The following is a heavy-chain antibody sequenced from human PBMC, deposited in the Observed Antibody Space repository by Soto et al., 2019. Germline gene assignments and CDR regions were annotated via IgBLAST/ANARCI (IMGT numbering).Heavy chain of an antibody. Sequence: EVQLVESGGGLFQLGGSLGLPVVAFGIRIRDYWMGGVRQVPGKGPEWVSRIKNDGSVTSYADSVKGRFSISRDNARNTLYLQMNSLRVEDTAVYHCARSDWFDPWGQGTLVTVSS. J-gene: IGHJ5*02. CDR1: GIRIRDYW. V-gene: IGHV3-74*01. CDR2: IKNDGSVT. CDR3: ARSDWFDP.